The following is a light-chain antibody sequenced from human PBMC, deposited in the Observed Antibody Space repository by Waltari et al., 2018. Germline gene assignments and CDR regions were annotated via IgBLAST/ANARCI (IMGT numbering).Light chain of an antibody. Sequence: EILMTQSPATLSVSPGERATLSCRASQSISRNLAWYQQKPGQAPRLLIYGASTRAIGIPARFSGSGSGTEFTLTISSLQSVDFAVYYCQQYNNWRTFGQGTKLEIK. V-gene: IGKV3-15*01. CDR3: QQYNNWRT. J-gene: IGKJ2*01. CDR2: GAS. CDR1: QSISRN.